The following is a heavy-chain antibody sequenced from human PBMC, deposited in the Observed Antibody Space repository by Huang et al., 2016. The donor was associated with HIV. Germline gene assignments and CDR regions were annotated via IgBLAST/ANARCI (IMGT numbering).Heavy chain of an antibody. J-gene: IGHJ4*02. Sequence: EVQLVQSGAEVKKPGESLKISCRGSGYRFTTHWIAWVRQMPGKGLEWMGVSHPDDADTKYSPSFQGQVTISADRSISTAYLQWSSLKASDTAIYYCARSFYYDSSANTPFDYWGLGTLVTVSS. D-gene: IGHD3-22*01. CDR2: SHPDDADT. V-gene: IGHV5-51*01. CDR3: ARSFYYDSSANTPFDY. CDR1: GYRFTTHW.